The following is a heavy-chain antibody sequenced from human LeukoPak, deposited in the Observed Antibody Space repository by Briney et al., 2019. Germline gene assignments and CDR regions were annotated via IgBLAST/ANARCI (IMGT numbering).Heavy chain of an antibody. D-gene: IGHD5-18*01. CDR3: ARERGYSYGYFDY. J-gene: IGHJ4*02. Sequence: SETLSLTCTVSGGSISSGSYYWSWIRQPAGKGLEWIGRIYTSGSTNYNPSRKSRVTISVDTSKNQFSLKLSSVTAADTAVYYCARERGYSYGYFDYWGQGTLVTVSS. V-gene: IGHV4-61*02. CDR2: IYTSGST. CDR1: GGSISSGSYY.